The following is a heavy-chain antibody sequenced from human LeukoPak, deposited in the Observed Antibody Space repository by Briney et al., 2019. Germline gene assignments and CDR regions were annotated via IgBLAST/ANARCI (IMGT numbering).Heavy chain of an antibody. CDR3: ARGGDYDFWSGYYSRFDY. CDR2: IYYSGST. J-gene: IGHJ4*02. CDR1: GGSISSGGYY. Sequence: PSETLSHTCTVSGGSISSGGYYWSWIRQHPGKGLEWIGYIYYSGSTYYNPSLKSRVTISVDTSKNQFSLKLSSVTAADTAVYYCARGGDYDFWSGYYSRFDYWGQGTLVTVSS. V-gene: IGHV4-31*03. D-gene: IGHD3-3*01.